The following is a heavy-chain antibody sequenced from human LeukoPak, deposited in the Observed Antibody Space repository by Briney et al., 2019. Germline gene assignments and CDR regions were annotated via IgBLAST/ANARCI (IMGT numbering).Heavy chain of an antibody. Sequence: GGSLRLSCAASGFTVSSNYMSWVRQTPGKGLEWVSSISGSGGSTNYADSVTGRFTISRGNSNNTLYLQMNSLRADDTAVYYCAKDGLRFLEWYLGYFDLWGRGTLVTVSS. CDR2: ISGSGGST. J-gene: IGHJ2*01. CDR3: AKDGLRFLEWYLGYFDL. V-gene: IGHV3-23*01. CDR1: GFTVSSNY. D-gene: IGHD3-3*01.